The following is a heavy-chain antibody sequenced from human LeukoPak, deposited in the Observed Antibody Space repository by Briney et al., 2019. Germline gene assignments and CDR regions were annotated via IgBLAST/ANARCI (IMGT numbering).Heavy chain of an antibody. Sequence: TSETLSLTCTVSGGSISSYYWSWIRQPPGKGLEWIGYIYYSGNTNYNPSLKSRVTISVDTSKNQFSLKLSSVTAADTAVYYCASGPRAAFDIWGQGTMVTVSS. J-gene: IGHJ3*02. CDR2: IYYSGNT. CDR1: GGSISSYY. V-gene: IGHV4-59*01. CDR3: ASGPRAAFDI.